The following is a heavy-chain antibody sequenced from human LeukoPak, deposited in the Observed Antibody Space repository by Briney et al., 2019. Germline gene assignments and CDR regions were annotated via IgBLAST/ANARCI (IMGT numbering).Heavy chain of an antibody. V-gene: IGHV3-23*01. CDR3: AKDPNGDYVGAFDS. Sequence: GGSLRLSCAPSGFTINIYVMTWVRQAPGKGLERVSSITVNGGDISYADSVKGRFTISRDNSKNTLYLQMNSLSAEDTAVYYCAKDPNGDYVGAFDSWDQGTRVTVSS. CDR2: ITVNGGDI. J-gene: IGHJ3*02. D-gene: IGHD4-17*01. CDR1: GFTINIYV.